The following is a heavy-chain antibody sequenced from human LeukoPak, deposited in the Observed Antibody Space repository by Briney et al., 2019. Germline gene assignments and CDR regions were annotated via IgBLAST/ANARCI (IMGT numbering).Heavy chain of an antibody. CDR1: GFTFSSYA. Sequence: GSLRLSCAASGFTFSSYAMSWVRQPPEKGLEWVGSIYYTGGTHYSPSLKSRVTMSVDTSKNQFSLKLNSVTAADTAVYYCARHGGTRITLVEVYYFDYWGQGALVTVSS. D-gene: IGHD4-11*01. J-gene: IGHJ4*02. V-gene: IGHV4-39*01. CDR3: ARHGGTRITLVEVYYFDY. CDR2: IYYTGGT.